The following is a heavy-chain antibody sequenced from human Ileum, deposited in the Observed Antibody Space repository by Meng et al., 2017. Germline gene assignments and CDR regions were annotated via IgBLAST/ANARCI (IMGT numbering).Heavy chain of an antibody. CDR3: AREWSGSYRHFDY. Sequence: QVQLTESGPGPLKPSGTLSLTCAVSGGSISTSDWWRWVRQPPGKGLEWIGEIHHSGSTNYNPSLKSRVTISVDKSKNQFSLKLNSVTAADTAVYYCAREWSGSYRHFDYWGQGTLVTVSS. CDR1: GGSISTSDW. CDR2: IHHSGST. J-gene: IGHJ4*02. D-gene: IGHD1-26*01. V-gene: IGHV4-4*02.